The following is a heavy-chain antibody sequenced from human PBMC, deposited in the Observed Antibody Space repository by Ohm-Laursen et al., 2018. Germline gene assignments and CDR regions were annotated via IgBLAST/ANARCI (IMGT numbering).Heavy chain of an antibody. CDR2: INPSGGTT. Sequence: GASVKVSCKASGYTFISHYIYWVRQAPGQGLEWIGVINPSGGTTTYTQKFQDRVTMTRDTSTTTVYMELSSLRSEDTAVYFCARVKYCRAESGAGAACGLDVWGQGTTLTVTS. V-gene: IGHV1-46*01. CDR3: ARVKYCRAESGAGAACGLDV. D-gene: IGHD2/OR15-2a*01. CDR1: GYTFISHY. J-gene: IGHJ6*02.